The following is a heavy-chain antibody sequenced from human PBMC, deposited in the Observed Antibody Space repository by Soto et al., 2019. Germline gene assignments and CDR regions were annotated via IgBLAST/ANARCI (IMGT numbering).Heavy chain of an antibody. J-gene: IGHJ4*02. CDR2: IYHSGST. V-gene: IGHV4-30-2*01. CDR3: AAGGGLPRYY. D-gene: IGHD5-12*01. Sequence: QLQLQESGSGLVKPSQTLSLTCAVSGGYISSGGYSWSWFRQPPGKGLEWIGYIYHSGSTNYNPSLMSRVTIGVERSQNEFSLKLLSVPAADTAVYYCAAGGGLPRYYWGQGTLVTVSS. CDR1: GGYISSGGYS.